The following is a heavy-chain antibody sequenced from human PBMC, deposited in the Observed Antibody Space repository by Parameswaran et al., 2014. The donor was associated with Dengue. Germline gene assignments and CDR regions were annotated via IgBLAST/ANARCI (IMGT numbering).Heavy chain of an antibody. Sequence: VRQMPGKGLEWVAVISYDGSNKYYADSVKGRFTISRDNSKNTLYLQMNSLRSEDTAVYYCARGYCSGGSCYRVYYYYGMDVWGQGTTVTVSS. CDR3: ARGYCSGGSCYRVYYYYGMDV. J-gene: IGHJ6*02. D-gene: IGHD2-15*01. V-gene: IGHV3-30-3*01. CDR2: ISYDGSNK.